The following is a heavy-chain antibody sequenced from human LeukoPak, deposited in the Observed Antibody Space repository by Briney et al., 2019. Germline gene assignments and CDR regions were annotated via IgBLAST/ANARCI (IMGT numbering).Heavy chain of an antibody. Sequence: GGSLRLSCAASEFTFSNGMHWVRQAPGKGLEWVAVISHDGSEQCYEDSVKGRFTISRDNSKNTLYLQMNSLRAEDTAVYYCAREGFIEMATQAIAFDIWGQGTMVTVSS. CDR3: AREGFIEMATQAIAFDI. D-gene: IGHD5-24*01. J-gene: IGHJ3*02. CDR2: ISHDGSEQ. V-gene: IGHV3-30*03. CDR1: EFTFSNG.